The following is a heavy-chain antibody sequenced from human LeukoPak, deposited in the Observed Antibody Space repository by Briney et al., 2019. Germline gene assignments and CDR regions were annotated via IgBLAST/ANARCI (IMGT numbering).Heavy chain of an antibody. Sequence: VGSLRLSCGASGFTFSSYSMNWVRQAPGKGLEWVSSISSSSSYIYYADSVKGRFTISRDNAKNSLYLQMNSLRAEDTAVYYCARDLVAGGFDYWGQGTLVTVSS. CDR2: ISSSSSYI. J-gene: IGHJ4*02. CDR3: ARDLVAGGFDY. D-gene: IGHD2-15*01. V-gene: IGHV3-21*01. CDR1: GFTFSSYS.